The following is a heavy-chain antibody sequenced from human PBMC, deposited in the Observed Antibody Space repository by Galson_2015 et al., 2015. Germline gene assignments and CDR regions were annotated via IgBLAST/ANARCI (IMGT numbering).Heavy chain of an antibody. CDR2: ISSSSITI. D-gene: IGHD1-26*01. CDR1: GFTFSGYN. V-gene: IGHV3-48*02. Sequence: SLRLSCAASGFTFSGYNMNWVRQAPGKGLEWVSYISSSSITINYADSVKGRFTISRDNAKNSVYLQMNSLRDEDTAVYYCARRSSYYHDYWGQGTLVIVSS. J-gene: IGHJ4*02. CDR3: ARRSSYYHDY.